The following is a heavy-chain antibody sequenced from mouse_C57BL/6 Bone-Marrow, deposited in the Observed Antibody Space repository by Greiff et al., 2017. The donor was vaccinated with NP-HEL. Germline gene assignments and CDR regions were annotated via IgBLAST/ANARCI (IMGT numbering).Heavy chain of an antibody. Sequence: QVQLQQSGAELMKPGASVKLSCKATGYTFTGYWIEWVKQRPGHGLEWTGEILPGSGSTNYNEKFKGKATFTADTSSNTAYMQLSSLTTEDSAIYYCARYLYYYGSSYVSYWYFDVWGTGTTVTVSS. CDR2: ILPGSGST. CDR3: ARYLYYYGSSYVSYWYFDV. J-gene: IGHJ1*03. D-gene: IGHD1-1*01. V-gene: IGHV1-9*01. CDR1: GYTFTGYW.